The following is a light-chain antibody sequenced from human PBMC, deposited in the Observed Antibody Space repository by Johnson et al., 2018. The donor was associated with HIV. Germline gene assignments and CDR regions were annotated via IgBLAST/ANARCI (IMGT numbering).Light chain of an antibody. Sequence: QSVLTQPPSVSAAPGQKVTISCSGSSSNIGNNYVSWYQQLPGTAPKLLIYDNNKRPSGIPDRFSGSKSGTSATLGITGLQTGDEADYYCGAWDSSLSAHFVFGTRTNVTVL. CDR3: GAWDSSLSAHFV. J-gene: IGLJ1*01. V-gene: IGLV1-51*01. CDR2: DNN. CDR1: SSNIGNNY.